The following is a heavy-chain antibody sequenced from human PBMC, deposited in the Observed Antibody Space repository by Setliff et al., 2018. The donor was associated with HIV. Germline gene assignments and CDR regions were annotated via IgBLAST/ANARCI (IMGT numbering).Heavy chain of an antibody. Sequence: PSETLSLTCLVSHYSISDSYYWGWVRQPPGKGLEWIGTVYYLGNTYHHPSLRSRLSLSIDRSHQSFSFQLTSVSAADTAMYYCARGQWEGLHAYFFDVWGHGMLVTVSS. J-gene: IGHJ4*01. D-gene: IGHD1-26*01. CDR3: ARGQWEGLHAYFFDV. CDR2: VYYLGNT. CDR1: HYSISDSYY. V-gene: IGHV4-38-2*01.